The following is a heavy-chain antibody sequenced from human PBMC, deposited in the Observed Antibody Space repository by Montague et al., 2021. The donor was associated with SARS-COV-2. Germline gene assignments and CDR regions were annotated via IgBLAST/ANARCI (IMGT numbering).Heavy chain of an antibody. D-gene: IGHD1-14*01. J-gene: IGHJ3*02. CDR1: GGSISSGGYY. Sequence: TLSLTCTVSGGSISSGGYYWSWIRQHPGKGLEWIGYIYYSGSTYCNPSLKSRVTISLDTSKNQFSLKLSSVTAADTAVYYCAREFNKEYTGAFDIWGQGTMVTVPS. V-gene: IGHV4-31*03. CDR3: AREFNKEYTGAFDI. CDR2: IYYSGST.